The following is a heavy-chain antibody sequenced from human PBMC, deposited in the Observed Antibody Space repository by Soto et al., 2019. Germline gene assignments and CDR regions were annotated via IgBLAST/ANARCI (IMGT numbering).Heavy chain of an antibody. CDR3: ATVTWSGENRC. CDR1: GFTFNNYD. V-gene: IGHV3-23*01. J-gene: IGHJ4*02. CDR2: INYGGYDT. Sequence: GGSLRLSCAASGFTFNNYDMNWVRQAPGKGLEWVSGINYGGYDTFYAASVKGRFTISRDISRNILHLQMNSLRAEDTALYYCATVTWSGENRCWGQGTLATVSS. D-gene: IGHD3-10*01.